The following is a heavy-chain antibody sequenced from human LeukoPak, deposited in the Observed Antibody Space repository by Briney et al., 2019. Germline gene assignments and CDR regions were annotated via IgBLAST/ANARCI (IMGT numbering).Heavy chain of an antibody. CDR3: ARAPDYDSWSGTHFDP. Sequence: PSQTLSLTCTVSGGSINSGGYYWSWIRQHPGKGLEWIGYISYIGSTYYHPSIKSRLTISLDTSKNQFSLKLSSVTAADTAVYFCARAPDYDSWSGTHFDPWGRGTLVTVSS. J-gene: IGHJ2*01. V-gene: IGHV4-31*03. CDR1: GGSINSGGYY. CDR2: ISYIGST. D-gene: IGHD3-3*01.